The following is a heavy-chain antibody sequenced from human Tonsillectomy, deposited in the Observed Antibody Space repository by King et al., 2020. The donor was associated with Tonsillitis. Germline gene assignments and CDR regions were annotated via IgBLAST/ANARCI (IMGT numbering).Heavy chain of an antibody. CDR2: ISYDGSNK. Sequence: VQLVESGGGVVQPGRSLRLSCAASGFTFSSYAMHWVRQAPGKGLEWVAVISYDGSNKYYADSVKGRFTISRDNSKNTLYLHMNSLRAEDTALYYCARDHRARAGSLFDYWGQGTLVTVSS. CDR1: GFTFSSYA. CDR3: ARDHRARAGSLFDY. J-gene: IGHJ4*02. V-gene: IGHV3-30-3*01.